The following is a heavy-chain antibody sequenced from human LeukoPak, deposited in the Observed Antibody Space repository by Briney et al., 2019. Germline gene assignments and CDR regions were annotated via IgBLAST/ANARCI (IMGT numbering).Heavy chain of an antibody. CDR2: IYYSGSP. D-gene: IGHD2-15*01. V-gene: IGHV4-59*08. CDR1: GGSISGYY. CDR3: ARTYCSGGSCHFDY. Sequence: SETLSLTCTVSGGSISGYYWSWIRQPPGKGLEWIGYIYYSGSPDSNPSLKSRVTISVDTTKNQFSLKLSSVTAADTAVYYCARTYCSGGSCHFDYWGQGTLVTVSS. J-gene: IGHJ4*02.